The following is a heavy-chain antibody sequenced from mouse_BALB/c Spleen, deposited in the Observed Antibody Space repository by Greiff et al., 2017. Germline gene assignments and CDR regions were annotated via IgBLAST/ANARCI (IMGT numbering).Heavy chain of an antibody. Sequence: QVQLQQSGAELARPGASVKLSCKASGYTFTCYWMQWVKQRPGQGLEWIGAIYPGDGDTRYTQKFKGKATLTADKSSSTAYMQLSSLASEDSAVYYCARVDYDGLDYWGQGTTLTVSS. J-gene: IGHJ2*01. CDR1: GYTFTCYW. V-gene: IGHV1-87*01. CDR3: ARVDYDGLDY. CDR2: IYPGDGDT. D-gene: IGHD2-4*01.